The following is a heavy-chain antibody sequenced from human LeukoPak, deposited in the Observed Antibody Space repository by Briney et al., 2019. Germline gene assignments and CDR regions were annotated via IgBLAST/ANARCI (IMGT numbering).Heavy chain of an antibody. Sequence: PGGSLRLSCAASGFTFSSYWMSWVRQAPGKGLEWVANIKQDGSEKYYVDSVKGRFTISRDNAKNSLYLQMNSLRAEDTAVYYCARDLPVRGSFGMDVWGQGTTVTVSS. CDR3: ARDLPVRGSFGMDV. CDR1: GFTFSSYW. J-gene: IGHJ6*02. CDR2: IKQDGSEK. V-gene: IGHV3-7*01. D-gene: IGHD3-10*01.